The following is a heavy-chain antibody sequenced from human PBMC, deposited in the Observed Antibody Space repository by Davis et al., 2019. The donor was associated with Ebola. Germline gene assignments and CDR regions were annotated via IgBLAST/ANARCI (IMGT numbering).Heavy chain of an antibody. CDR2: INPNSGDT. CDR1: GYTFTAYY. J-gene: IGHJ4*02. V-gene: IGHV1-2*02. D-gene: IGHD2-15*01. CDR3: ARAVPATQNLDH. Sequence: AASVKVSCKASGYTFTAYYLHWVRRAPGQGLEWMGWINPNSGDTNNAQKFQGRVTMTRGTSISTAYMELNSLRSDDTAVYYCARAVPATQNLDHWGQGTLVTVSS.